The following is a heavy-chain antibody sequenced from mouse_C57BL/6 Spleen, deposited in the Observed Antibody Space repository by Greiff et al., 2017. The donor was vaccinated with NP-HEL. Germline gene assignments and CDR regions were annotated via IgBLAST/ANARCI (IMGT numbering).Heavy chain of an antibody. CDR3: ARQDYGNLWYFDV. CDR1: GYTFTSYW. V-gene: IGHV1-7*01. D-gene: IGHD2-1*01. J-gene: IGHJ1*03. Sequence: QVTLKESGAELAKPGASVKLSCKASGYTFTSYWMHWVKQRPGQGLEWIGYINPSSGYTKYNQKFKDKATLTADKSSSTAYMQLSSLTYEDSAVYYCARQDYGNLWYFDVWGTGTTVTVSS. CDR2: INPSSGYT.